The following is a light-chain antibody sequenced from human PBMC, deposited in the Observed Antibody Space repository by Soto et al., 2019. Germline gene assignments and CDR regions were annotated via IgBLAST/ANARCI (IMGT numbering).Light chain of an antibody. CDR3: ISYTTTNTYV. V-gene: IGLV2-14*01. CDR1: SSDVGGHNF. Sequence: QSVLTQPASVSASPGLSITISCTGTSSDVGGHNFVSWYQHHPGKAPRLIIFLVTNRPSGVSNRFSASKSGSTASLTISGLQAEDEADYYCISYTTTNTYVFGTGTKLTVL. J-gene: IGLJ1*01. CDR2: LVT.